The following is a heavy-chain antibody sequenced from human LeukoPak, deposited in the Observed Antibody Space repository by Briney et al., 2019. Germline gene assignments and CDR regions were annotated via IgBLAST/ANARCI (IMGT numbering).Heavy chain of an antibody. D-gene: IGHD1-7*01. V-gene: IGHV1-8*01. CDR1: GYTFTSYD. J-gene: IGHJ5*02. CDR3: AGVRISRSRYNWNYVWFDP. Sequence: VASVKVSCKASGYTFTSYDINWVRQATGQGLEWMGWMNPNSGNTGYAQKFQGRVTMTRNTSISTAYMELSSLRSEDTAVYYCAGVRISRSRYNWNYVWFDPWGQGTLVTVSS. CDR2: MNPNSGNT.